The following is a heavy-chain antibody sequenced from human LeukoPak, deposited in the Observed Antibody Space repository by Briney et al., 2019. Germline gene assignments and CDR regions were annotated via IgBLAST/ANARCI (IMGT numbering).Heavy chain of an antibody. CDR1: GFTFSTYW. Sequence: GGSLRLSCAASGFTFSTYWMHWVRQAPGKGLVWVSLINSDGSSTTYADSVKGRFTISRDNAKNTLYLQMNSLRAEDTAVYYCARDSLLWFGELSFYFDYWGQGTLVTVSS. D-gene: IGHD3-10*01. J-gene: IGHJ4*02. V-gene: IGHV3-74*01. CDR3: ARDSLLWFGELSFYFDY. CDR2: INSDGSST.